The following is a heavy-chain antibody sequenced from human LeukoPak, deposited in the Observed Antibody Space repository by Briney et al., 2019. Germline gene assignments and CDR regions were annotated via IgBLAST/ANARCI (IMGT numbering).Heavy chain of an antibody. CDR2: IIPIFGTA. CDR3: ARGRLRGYSYGVDY. J-gene: IGHJ4*02. D-gene: IGHD5-18*01. CDR1: GGTFSSYA. Sequence: ASVKVSCKASGGTFSSYAISWVRQATGQGREWMGGIIPIFGTANYAQKFQGRVTITADESTSTAYMELSSLRSEDTAVYYCARGRLRGYSYGVDYWGQGTLVTVSS. V-gene: IGHV1-69*13.